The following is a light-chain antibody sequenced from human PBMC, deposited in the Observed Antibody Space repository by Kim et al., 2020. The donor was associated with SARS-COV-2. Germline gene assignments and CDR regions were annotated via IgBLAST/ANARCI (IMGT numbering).Light chain of an antibody. CDR1: KSVSSN. Sequence: SLGERATRSCRASKSVSSNLAWYQQKPGQAPRLLIYGASTRATGIPARFSGSGSGTEFTLTISSLQSEDSAVYYCQQYDDWPPWTFGQGTKVDIK. CDR3: QQYDDWPPWT. V-gene: IGKV3-15*01. J-gene: IGKJ1*01. CDR2: GAS.